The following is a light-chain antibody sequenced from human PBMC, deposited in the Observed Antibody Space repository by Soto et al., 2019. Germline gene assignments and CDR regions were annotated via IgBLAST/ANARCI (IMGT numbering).Light chain of an antibody. V-gene: IGKV1-39*01. Sequence: DIQMTQSPDSLSASVGDRVTITCRASQSIVTYLNWYQQKPGKAPELLVYGTSSLQTGVPSRFSGSGSGTDFTLTISTLQPKDFATYYCQQTHSPPYSIGQGTKLEV. J-gene: IGKJ2*01. CDR3: QQTHSPPYS. CDR1: QSIVTY. CDR2: GTS.